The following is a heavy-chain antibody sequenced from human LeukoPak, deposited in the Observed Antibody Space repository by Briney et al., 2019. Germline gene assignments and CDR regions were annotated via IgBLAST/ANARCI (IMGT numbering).Heavy chain of an antibody. Sequence: SETLSLTCTVSGGSISSYYWSWIRQPARKGLECIGRIYNSGSKNYNTYLKSRVSMSVDTSKNQFSLKLSSVTAADTAVYYCARLSGSYLDFDYWGQGNLVTVSS. V-gene: IGHV4-4*07. CDR3: ARLSGSYLDFDY. D-gene: IGHD1-26*01. J-gene: IGHJ4*02. CDR1: GGSISSYY. CDR2: IYNSGSK.